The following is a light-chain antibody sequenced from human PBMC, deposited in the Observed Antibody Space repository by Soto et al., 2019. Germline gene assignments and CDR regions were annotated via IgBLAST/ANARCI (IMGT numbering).Light chain of an antibody. CDR3: QQTSSIPGT. Sequence: DIQMTQSPSSLSASVGDRVTLTCRASQSINKYLSWYQHKPGKAPKLLIYAVSSLHSGVPTRFSGSGAGTYFTLPISSLQHEDFATYYCQQTSSIPGTFGRGTKVELK. V-gene: IGKV1-39*01. CDR1: QSINKY. J-gene: IGKJ1*01. CDR2: AVS.